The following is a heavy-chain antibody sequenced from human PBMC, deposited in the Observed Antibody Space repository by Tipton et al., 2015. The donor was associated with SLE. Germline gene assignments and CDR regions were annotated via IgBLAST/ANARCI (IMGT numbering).Heavy chain of an antibody. J-gene: IGHJ4*02. V-gene: IGHV4-59*12. CDR1: GGSISNYY. D-gene: IGHD3-22*01. Sequence: GLVKPSETLSLSCTVSGGSISNYYWSWIRQSPGKGLEWIGYIYYSGHTDYNPSLKSRVTLSVDTSKSQFSFSLNLSSVTAADTAVYYCARDEYRYDTTGYHLLGHFDFWGQGTLVTVSS. CDR3: ARDEYRYDTTGYHLLGHFDF. CDR2: IYYSGHT.